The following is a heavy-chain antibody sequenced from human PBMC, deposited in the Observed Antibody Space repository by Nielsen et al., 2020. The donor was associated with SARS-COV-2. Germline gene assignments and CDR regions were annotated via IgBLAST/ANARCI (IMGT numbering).Heavy chain of an antibody. CDR1: GFTFSNAW. D-gene: IGHD6-19*01. Sequence: GGSLRLSCAASGFTFSNAWMSWVRQAPGKGLEWVSTISGSDDSTYYADSVKGRFTISRDDSKNTLYLQMNSLRAEDTAVYYCALLAVAGRVSYYGMDVWGQGTTVTVSS. CDR3: ALLAVAGRVSYYGMDV. J-gene: IGHJ6*02. CDR2: ISGSDDST. V-gene: IGHV3-23*01.